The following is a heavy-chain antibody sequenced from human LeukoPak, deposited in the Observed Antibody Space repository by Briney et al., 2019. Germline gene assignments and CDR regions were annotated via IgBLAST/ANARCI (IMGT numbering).Heavy chain of an antibody. CDR2: ISAYNGKT. J-gene: IGHJ3*02. CDR1: GYTFNSYG. Sequence: ASVKVSCKASGYTFNSYGISWVRQAPGQGLEWMGWISAYNGKTNYAQKLQGRVTMTTDTSTSTAYMELRSLRSDDSAVYYCARTEAHDAFDIWGQGTMVTVSS. V-gene: IGHV1-18*01. CDR3: ARTEAHDAFDI.